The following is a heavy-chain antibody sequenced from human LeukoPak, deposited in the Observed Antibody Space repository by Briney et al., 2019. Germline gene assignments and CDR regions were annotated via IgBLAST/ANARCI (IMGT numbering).Heavy chain of an antibody. V-gene: IGHV1-2*02. Sequence: GASVKVSCKASGYTFTDYYMQWVRQAPGQRLEWMGWINPNSGGTYYAQKFQGRVTLTRDTSITTAYMELSRLRSDDTAVYYCAMTVHSEYFQHWGQGTLVTVSS. CDR2: INPNSGGT. J-gene: IGHJ1*01. D-gene: IGHD4-11*01. CDR3: AMTVHSEYFQH. CDR1: GYTFTDYY.